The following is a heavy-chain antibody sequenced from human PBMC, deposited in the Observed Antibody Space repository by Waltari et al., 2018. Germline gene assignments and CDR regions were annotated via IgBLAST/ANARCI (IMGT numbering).Heavy chain of an antibody. CDR2: IYTSGST. Sequence: QVQLQESGPGLVKPSQTLSLTCTVSGGSISSGSYYWSWIRQPAGKGLEWIVYIYTSGSTNYNPSLKSRVTISVDTSKNQFSLKLSSVTAADTAVYYCARGGLLWFRELLYSVSSYGMDVWGQGTTVTVSS. V-gene: IGHV4-61*09. CDR3: ARGGLLWFRELLYSVSSYGMDV. D-gene: IGHD3-10*01. CDR1: GGSISSGSYY. J-gene: IGHJ6*02.